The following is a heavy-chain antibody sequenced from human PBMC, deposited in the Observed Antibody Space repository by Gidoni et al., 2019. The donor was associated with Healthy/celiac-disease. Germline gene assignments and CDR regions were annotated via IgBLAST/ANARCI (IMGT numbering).Heavy chain of an antibody. J-gene: IGHJ4*02. CDR1: GYTFTGFY. CDR2: INPNRGDT. CDR3: ARDGDYYDSSGPFDY. D-gene: IGHD3-22*01. Sequence: QVQLVQSGTEVKKPGASVKVSCKASGYTFTGFYMHWVRQAPGQGLEWMGWINPNRGDTNYAQKFQGRVTMTGDTSISTAYMELSRLRSDDTAVYYCARDGDYYDSSGPFDYWGQGTLVTVSS. V-gene: IGHV1-2*02.